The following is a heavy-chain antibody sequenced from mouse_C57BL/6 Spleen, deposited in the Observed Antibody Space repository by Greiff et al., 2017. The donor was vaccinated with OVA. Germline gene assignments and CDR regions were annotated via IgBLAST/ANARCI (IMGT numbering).Heavy chain of an antibody. V-gene: IGHV1-82*01. J-gene: IGHJ1*03. CDR1: GYAFSSSW. Sequence: VKLVESGPELVKPGASVKISCTASGYAFSSSWMNWVKQRPGKGLEWIGRIYPGDGDTNYNGKFKGKATLTADKSSSTAYMQLSSLTSEDSAVYVGAREITGAPYWYFDVWGTGTTLTVSS. CDR2: IYPGDGDT. CDR3: AREITGAPYWYFDV. D-gene: IGHD4-1*01.